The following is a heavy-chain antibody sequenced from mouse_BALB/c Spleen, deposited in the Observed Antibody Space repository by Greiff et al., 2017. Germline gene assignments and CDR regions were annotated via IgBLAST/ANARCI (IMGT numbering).Heavy chain of an antibody. V-gene: IGHV5-17*02. D-gene: IGHD2-1*01. J-gene: IGHJ2*01. CDR2: ISSGSSTI. CDR1: GFTFSSFG. CDR3: ARSYYGNSYYCDY. Sequence: EVKLQESGGGLVQPGGSRKLSCAASGFTFSSFGMHWVRQAPEKGLEWVAYISSGSSTIYYADTVKGRFTISRDNPKNTLFLQMTSLRSEDTAMYYCARSYYGNSYYCDYWGQGTTLTVSS.